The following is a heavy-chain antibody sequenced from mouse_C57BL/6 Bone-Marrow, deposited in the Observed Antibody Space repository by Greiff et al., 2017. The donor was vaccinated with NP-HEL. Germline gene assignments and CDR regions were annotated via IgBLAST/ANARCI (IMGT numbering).Heavy chain of an antibody. CDR2: IYPGDGDT. D-gene: IGHD6-2*01. CDR3: ARALWGDYAMDY. V-gene: IGHV1-80*01. Sequence: QVQLQQSGAELVKPGASVKISCKASGYAFSSYWMNWVKQRPGKGLEWIGQIYPGDGDTNYNGKFKGKATLTADKSSSTAYMQLSSLTSEDSAVYCCARALWGDYAMDYWGQGTSVTVSS. J-gene: IGHJ4*01. CDR1: GYAFSSYW.